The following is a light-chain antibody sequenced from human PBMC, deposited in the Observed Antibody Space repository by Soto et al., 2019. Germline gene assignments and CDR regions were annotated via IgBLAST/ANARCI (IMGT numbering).Light chain of an antibody. V-gene: IGKV3-20*01. Sequence: EIVLTQSPGTLSLSPGERATLSCRASQSISSSSLSWYQQKPGQAPRLLIYGASSRATGIPDRFSGSGSGTDFTLTINRLEPADFAVYYCQYYGSSSTFGQGTKVDIK. CDR3: QYYGSSST. J-gene: IGKJ1*01. CDR1: QSISSSS. CDR2: GAS.